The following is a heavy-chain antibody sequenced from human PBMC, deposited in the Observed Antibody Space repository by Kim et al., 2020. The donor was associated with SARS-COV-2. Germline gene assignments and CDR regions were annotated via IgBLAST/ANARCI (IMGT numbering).Heavy chain of an antibody. Sequence: ASVKVSCKASGYTFTTYALYWVRQAPGQSLEWMGWINAGNGNTRYSQKFQGRVIITRDTSASTVYMELSSLRSEDTAVYYCAREGHSSASLGFDNWGLETLVTVSS. D-gene: IGHD6-19*01. V-gene: IGHV1-3*01. CDR3: AREGHSSASLGFDN. CDR1: GYTFTTYA. CDR2: INAGNGNT. J-gene: IGHJ4*02.